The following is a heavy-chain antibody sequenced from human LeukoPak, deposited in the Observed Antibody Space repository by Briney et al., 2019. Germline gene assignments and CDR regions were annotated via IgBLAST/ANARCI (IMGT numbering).Heavy chain of an antibody. CDR2: IYPGDSDT. D-gene: IGHD2-2*02. J-gene: IGHJ6*03. CDR1: VFSFTNYW. CDR3: ARFVSAQLLYRAIYYYMDV. Sequence: GESLKISCKASVFSFTNYWIAWVRQTPGQGLEWMGSIYPGDSDTRYNPSFQGQVTISADKSIKTAYLQWSSLKASDTAMYYCARFVSAQLLYRAIYYYMDVWGKGTTVTVSS. V-gene: IGHV5-51*01.